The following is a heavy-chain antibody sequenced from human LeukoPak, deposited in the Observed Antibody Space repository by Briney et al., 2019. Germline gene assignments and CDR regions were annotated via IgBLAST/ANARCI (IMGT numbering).Heavy chain of an antibody. Sequence: GTLSLTCTVSGGSISSSSYYWGWIRQPPGKGLEWVSSISSSSSYIYYADSVKGRFTISRDNAKNSLYLQMNSLRAEDTAVYYCARRSGNMRVRYSSSWYAFDIWGQGTMVTVSS. J-gene: IGHJ3*02. CDR1: GGSISSSS. D-gene: IGHD6-13*01. CDR3: ARRSGNMRVRYSSSWYAFDI. V-gene: IGHV3-21*01. CDR2: ISSSSSYI.